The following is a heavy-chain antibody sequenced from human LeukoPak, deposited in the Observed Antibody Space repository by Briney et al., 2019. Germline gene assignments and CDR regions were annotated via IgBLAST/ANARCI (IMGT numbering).Heavy chain of an antibody. CDR1: GFTFSSYA. CDR2: VSGSGGSP. CDR3: AKGSPSLRFLEWLAFGEFDY. J-gene: IGHJ4*02. D-gene: IGHD3-3*01. V-gene: IGHV3-23*01. Sequence: GSLRLSCAASGFTFSSYAMNWVRQAPGKGLEWVSGVSGSGGSPYYADSVKGRFTISRDNSKNTLYLQMNSLRAEDTAVYYCAKGSPSLRFLEWLAFGEFDYWGQGTLVTVSS.